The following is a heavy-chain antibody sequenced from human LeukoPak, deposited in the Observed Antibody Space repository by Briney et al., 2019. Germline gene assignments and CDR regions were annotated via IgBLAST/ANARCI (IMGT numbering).Heavy chain of an antibody. V-gene: IGHV1-46*01. CDR3: ARDRSYDSSGYYAPFDY. Sequence: ASVTVSCKASGYTFTSYYMHWVRQAPGQGLEWMGIINPSGGSTSYAQKFQGRVTMTRDTSTSTVYMELSSLRSEDTAVYYCARDRSYDSSGYYAPFDYWGQGTLVTVSS. CDR2: INPSGGST. CDR1: GYTFTSYY. D-gene: IGHD3-22*01. J-gene: IGHJ4*02.